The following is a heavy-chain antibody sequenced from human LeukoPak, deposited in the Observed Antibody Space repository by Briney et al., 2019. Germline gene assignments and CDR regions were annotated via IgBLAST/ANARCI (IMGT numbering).Heavy chain of an antibody. CDR3: AHYGDYRFLFYFDS. CDR1: GFSLTTGVG. Sequence: SGPTLVNPTQTLTLTCTFSGFSLTTGVGVGWLRQPPGRALEWLALIYWNDDNRYNESLRSRPTIAKDTSRNQVILTMTNMDPVDTATYYCAHYGDYRFLFYFDSWGPGTVVTVSS. J-gene: IGHJ4*02. D-gene: IGHD4-17*01. CDR2: IYWNDDN. V-gene: IGHV2-5*01.